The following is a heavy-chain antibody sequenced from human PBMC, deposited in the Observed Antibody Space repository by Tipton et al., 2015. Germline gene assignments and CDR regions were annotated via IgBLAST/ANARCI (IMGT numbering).Heavy chain of an antibody. V-gene: IGHV3-73*01. CDR2: IRSEANNYAT. Sequence: LSLTCTVSGDSISSYFWSWIRQPAGKGLEWIGRIRSEANNYATSYGASAKGRFTISRDDSTNMTYLQMNSLETEDTAVYYCTLPPRFWGQGTLVTVSS. CDR3: TLPPRF. CDR1: GDSISSYF. J-gene: IGHJ4*02.